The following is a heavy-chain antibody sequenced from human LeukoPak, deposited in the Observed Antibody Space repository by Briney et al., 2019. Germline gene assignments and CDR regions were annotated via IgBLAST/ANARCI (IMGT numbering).Heavy chain of an antibody. J-gene: IGHJ3*02. V-gene: IGHV1-69*01. CDR1: GGTFRRYA. CDR2: SIAIFGRA. D-gene: IGHD3-22*01. Sequence: SXXVSCKASGGTFRRYAISWVRQGPGQGGEWMGGSIAIFGRANYAQKFQGRVTISADETKRTAYMEVSSLRSEDTAVYYCARPYDSSGYYLLNGAFDIWGQGTMVTVSS. CDR3: ARPYDSSGYYLLNGAFDI.